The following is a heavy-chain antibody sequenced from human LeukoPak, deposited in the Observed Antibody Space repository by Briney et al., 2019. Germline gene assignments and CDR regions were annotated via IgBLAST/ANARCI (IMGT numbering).Heavy chain of an antibody. V-gene: IGHV3-23*01. CDR3: AKRGVVIRVILVGFHKEAYYFDS. J-gene: IGHJ4*02. Sequence: GGSLRLSCAVSGITLSNYGMTWVRQAPGKGLEWVAGISDTGGRTNYADSVKGRFTISRDNPKNTLYLQMNSLRAEDAAVYFCAKRGVVIRVILVGFHKEAYYFDSWGQGALVTVSS. CDR2: ISDTGGRT. CDR1: GITLSNYG. D-gene: IGHD3-22*01.